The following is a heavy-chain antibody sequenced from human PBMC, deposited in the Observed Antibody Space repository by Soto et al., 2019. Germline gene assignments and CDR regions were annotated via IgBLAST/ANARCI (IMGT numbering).Heavy chain of an antibody. CDR2: IYWDDDK. V-gene: IGHV2-5*02. CDR1: GFSLSTSGVG. J-gene: IGHJ4*02. CDR3: AHVAPNSGRDY. D-gene: IGHD7-27*01. Sequence: QITLKESGPPLVKPTQTLTLTCTFSGFSLSTSGVGVGWIRQPPGKALEWLALIYWDDDKRYSPSLKSRLTITKDASKNQVVLTRTTIDPVHTATYSCAHVAPNSGRDYWGQGTLVTFSS.